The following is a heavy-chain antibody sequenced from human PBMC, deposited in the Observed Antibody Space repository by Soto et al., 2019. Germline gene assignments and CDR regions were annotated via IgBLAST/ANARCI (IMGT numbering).Heavy chain of an antibody. CDR1: GGSISSGGYY. J-gene: IGHJ4*02. D-gene: IGHD3-22*01. V-gene: IGHV4-31*03. CDR3: AREPYYYDSSGYPELGYFDY. CDR2: IYYSGST. Sequence: SETLSLTCTVSGGSISSGGYYWSWIRQHPGKGLEWIGYIYYSGSTYYNPSLKSRVTISVDTSKSQFSLKLSSVTAADTAVYYCAREPYYYDSSGYPELGYFDYWGQGTLVTVSS.